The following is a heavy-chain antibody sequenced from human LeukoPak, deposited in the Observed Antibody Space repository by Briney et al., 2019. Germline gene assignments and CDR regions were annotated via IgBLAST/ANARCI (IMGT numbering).Heavy chain of an antibody. Sequence: ASVQVSCKASGYTFTGYYMHWVRQAPGQGLEWMGWINPNSGGTNYAQKFQGRVTMTRDTSISTAYMELSRLRSDDTAVYYCARVGGTYYYDSSGYYDYWGQGTLVTVSS. D-gene: IGHD3-22*01. CDR2: INPNSGGT. J-gene: IGHJ4*02. V-gene: IGHV1-2*02. CDR3: ARVGGTYYYDSSGYYDY. CDR1: GYTFTGYY.